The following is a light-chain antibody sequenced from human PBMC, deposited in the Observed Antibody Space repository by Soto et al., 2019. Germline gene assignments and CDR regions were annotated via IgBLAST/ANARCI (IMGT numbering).Light chain of an antibody. J-gene: IGLJ1*01. V-gene: IGLV1-51*01. CDR2: DNN. CDR1: SSNIGNNY. Sequence: SALTQPPSVSAAPGQKVTISCSGSSSNIGNNYVSWYQQLPGPAPKLLIYDNNKRPSGIPDRFSGSKSGTSATLGITGLQTGDEADYYCGTWDSSLSAGIFGTGTKVTVL. CDR3: GTWDSSLSAGI.